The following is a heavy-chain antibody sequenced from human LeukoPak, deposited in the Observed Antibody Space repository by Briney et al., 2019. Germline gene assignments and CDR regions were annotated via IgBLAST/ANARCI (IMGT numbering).Heavy chain of an antibody. CDR3: TKGGLPSGSSWSAWFDP. V-gene: IGHV3-30*18. J-gene: IGHJ5*02. CDR1: GFTISSYG. CDR2: MANDAKTT. D-gene: IGHD3-10*01. Sequence: PGGSLRLSCVVSGFTISSYGMHWVRQAPGKGLEWVAVMANDAKTTYYADSVKGRFTISRDNSKNTLYLQMNSLRADDTAVYYCTKGGLPSGSSWSAWFDPWGQGTLVTVSS.